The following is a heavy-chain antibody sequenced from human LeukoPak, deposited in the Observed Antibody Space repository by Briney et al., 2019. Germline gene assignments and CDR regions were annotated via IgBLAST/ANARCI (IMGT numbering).Heavy chain of an antibody. CDR3: ARGTGGYMDV. J-gene: IGHJ6*03. Sequence: GRSLRLSCAASGFTFSSYAMHWVRQAPGKGLEWVALISYDGTNKYYADSVKGRFTISRDNSKNTLYLQMNSLRAEDTAVYYCARGTGGYMDVWGKGTTVTVSS. CDR1: GFTFSSYA. CDR2: ISYDGTNK. D-gene: IGHD2-8*02. V-gene: IGHV3-30*04.